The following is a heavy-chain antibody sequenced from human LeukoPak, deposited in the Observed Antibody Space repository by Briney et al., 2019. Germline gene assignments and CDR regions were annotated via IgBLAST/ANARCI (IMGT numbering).Heavy chain of an antibody. J-gene: IGHJ4*02. Sequence: GGSLRLSCAASGFTYSDYYMSWIRHAPGKGRVWVSYISSSGSTIYYADSVKGRFTISRDNAKNSLYLQMNSLRAEDTAVYYCARGNLGSYYDSSGYYPRAPYFNYWGQGTLVTVSS. CDR3: ARGNLGSYYDSSGYYPRAPYFNY. CDR2: ISSSGSTI. CDR1: GFTYSDYY. V-gene: IGHV3-11*01. D-gene: IGHD3-22*01.